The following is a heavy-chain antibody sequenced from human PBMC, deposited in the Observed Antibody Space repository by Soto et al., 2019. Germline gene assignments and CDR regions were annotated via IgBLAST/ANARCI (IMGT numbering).Heavy chain of an antibody. Sequence: SQTLSLTCAISGDSVSSTSTAWSWIRQSPSRGLEWLGRTYYRSKWYSDYAVSVKSRITINPDTSKNQFSLQLNSVTPEDTAVYYCAGVVWFRGMDVWGQGTPVTVSS. D-gene: IGHD3-16*01. CDR3: AGVVWFRGMDV. J-gene: IGHJ6*02. V-gene: IGHV6-1*01. CDR1: GDSVSSTSTA. CDR2: TYYRSKWYS.